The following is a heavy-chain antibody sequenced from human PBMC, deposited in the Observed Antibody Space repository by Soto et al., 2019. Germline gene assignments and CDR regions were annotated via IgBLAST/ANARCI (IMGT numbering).Heavy chain of an antibody. V-gene: IGHV3-30*04. CDR2: ISRDGSYI. CDR3: ARTRNGGVADSFDS. Sequence: LRLSCAASGFTFSRHAIHWVRLTPGRGLEWVLAISRDGSYIYYTDSVKGRFTVSRDNSKNTVFVQMNRLIPDDTALYFCARTRNGGVADSFDSWGQGTRVTVS. J-gene: IGHJ5*01. CDR1: GFTFSRHA. D-gene: IGHD3-3*01.